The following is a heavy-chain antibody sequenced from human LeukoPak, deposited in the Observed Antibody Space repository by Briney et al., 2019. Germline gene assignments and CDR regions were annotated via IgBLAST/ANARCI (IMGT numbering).Heavy chain of an antibody. CDR1: GGSISSSSYY. CDR2: IYYSGST. Sequence: SETLSLTCTVSGGSISSSSYYWGWIRQPPGKGLEWIGSIYYSGSTYYNPSLKSRVTISVDTSKNQFSLKLSSVTAADTAVYYCARGPIVVVPAPYPEVSACPDYWGQGTLVTVSS. J-gene: IGHJ4*02. D-gene: IGHD2-2*01. CDR3: ARGPIVVVPAPYPEVSACPDY. V-gene: IGHV4-39*01.